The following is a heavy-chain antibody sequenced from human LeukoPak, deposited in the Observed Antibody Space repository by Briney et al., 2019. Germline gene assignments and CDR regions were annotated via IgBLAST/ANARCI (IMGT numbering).Heavy chain of an antibody. CDR3: ARDTATVGYCSGGSCPVFDY. CDR2: INPNSGGT. D-gene: IGHD2-15*01. Sequence: ASVKVSCKASGYTFTGYYMHWVRQAPGQGLEWMGWINPNSGGTNYAQKFQGRVTMTRDTSISTAYMELSRLRSDDTAVYSCARDTATVGYCSGGSCPVFDYWGQGTLVTVSS. CDR1: GYTFTGYY. J-gene: IGHJ4*02. V-gene: IGHV1-2*02.